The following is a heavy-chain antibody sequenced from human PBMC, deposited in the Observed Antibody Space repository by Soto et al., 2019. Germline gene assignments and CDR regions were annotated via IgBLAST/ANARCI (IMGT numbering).Heavy chain of an antibody. CDR2: ISGSGGST. D-gene: IGHD6-13*01. J-gene: IGHJ4*02. V-gene: IGHV3-23*01. CDR1: GFTFSSYA. CDR3: AKEWTPSYSSSWPSDY. Sequence: GGSLRLSCAASGFTFSSYAMSWVRQAPGKGLEWVSAISGSGGSTYYADSVKGRFTISRDNSKNTLYLQMNSLRAEDTAVYYCAKEWTPSYSSSWPSDYWGQGTLVTVSS.